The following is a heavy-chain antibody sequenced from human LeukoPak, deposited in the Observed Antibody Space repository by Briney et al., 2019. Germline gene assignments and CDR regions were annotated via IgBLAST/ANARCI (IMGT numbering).Heavy chain of an antibody. CDR3: AKDGGSDPDSFDI. J-gene: IGHJ3*02. CDR1: GFTFSNYN. Sequence: GGSLRLSCAVSGFTFSNYNMNWVRQAPGKGLEWVSFISSSSSYIYYADSVKGRFTISRDNAKNSLYLQMNSLRAEDTAVYYCAKDGGSDPDSFDIWGQGTMVTVSS. CDR2: ISSSSSYI. V-gene: IGHV3-21*01. D-gene: IGHD2-15*01.